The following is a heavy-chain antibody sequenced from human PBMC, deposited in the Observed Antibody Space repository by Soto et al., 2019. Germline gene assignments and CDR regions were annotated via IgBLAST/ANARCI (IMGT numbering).Heavy chain of an antibody. CDR3: GNMYDS. CDR2: KYYRSKWYN. D-gene: IGHD3-3*01. Sequence: QTLSLTCPISGAIFHSTSPTWNWIRQSPSRGLEWLGRKYYRSKWYNYYEVSLKSRITINPDTSKNQFSLQLNSVTPEDTAVYYCGNMYDSWGQGTLVTVSS. CDR1: GAIFHSTSPT. V-gene: IGHV6-1*01. J-gene: IGHJ4*02.